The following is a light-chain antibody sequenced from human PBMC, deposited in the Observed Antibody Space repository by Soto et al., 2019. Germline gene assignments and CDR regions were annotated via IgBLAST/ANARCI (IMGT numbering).Light chain of an antibody. CDR1: SSNIGAAYD. V-gene: IGLV1-40*01. J-gene: IGLJ2*01. Sequence: QSVLTQPPSVSGAPGQRVTISCTGSSSNIGAAYDVRWYQQFPGTAPKLLIYGNTDRPSGIPDRFSGSKSGASASLAITGLQAEDEADYYCQSYDSSLGALVFGGGTKVTVL. CDR2: GNT. CDR3: QSYDSSLGALV.